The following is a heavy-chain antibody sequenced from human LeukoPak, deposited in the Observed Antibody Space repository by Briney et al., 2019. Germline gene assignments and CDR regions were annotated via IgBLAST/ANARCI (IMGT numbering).Heavy chain of an antibody. CDR3: ARVLLWFGEPSDFDY. J-gene: IGHJ4*02. CDR1: GFTFSSYA. V-gene: IGHV3-30*04. Sequence: GGSLRLPCAASGFTFSSYAMHWVRQAPGKGLEWVAVISYDGSNKYYADSVRGRFTISRDNSKNTLYLQMNSLRAEDTAVYYCARVLLWFGEPSDFDYWGQGTLVTVSS. CDR2: ISYDGSNK. D-gene: IGHD3-10*01.